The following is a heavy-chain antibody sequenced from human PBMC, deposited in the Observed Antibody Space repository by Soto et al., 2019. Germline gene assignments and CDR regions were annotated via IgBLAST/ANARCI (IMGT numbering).Heavy chain of an antibody. CDR3: EREGVGATGAY. J-gene: IGHJ4*02. CDR2: IIPILTIT. V-gene: IGHV1-69*08. CDR1: GDTFSSYT. D-gene: IGHD1-26*01. Sequence: QVQLVQSGAEVKKPGSSVKVSCKASGDTFSSYTFSWVRQAPGQGLEWMGRIIPILTITNYAQKFQGRVTITADKSTSTAYMELSSLRSEDTAVYYCEREGVGATGAYWGQGTLVTVYS.